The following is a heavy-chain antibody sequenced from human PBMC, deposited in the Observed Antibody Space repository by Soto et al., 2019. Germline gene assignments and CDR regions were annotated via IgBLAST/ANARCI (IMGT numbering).Heavy chain of an antibody. Sequence: SETLSLTCAVSGYSISSGYYWGWIRQPPGKGLEWIGSIYHSGSTYYNPSLKSRVTISVDTSKNQFSLKLSSVTAADTAVYYCASATPGYCSSTSCYPGWFDPWGQGTLVTVSS. CDR1: GYSISSGYY. CDR3: ASATPGYCSSTSCYPGWFDP. V-gene: IGHV4-38-2*01. D-gene: IGHD2-2*01. J-gene: IGHJ5*02. CDR2: IYHSGST.